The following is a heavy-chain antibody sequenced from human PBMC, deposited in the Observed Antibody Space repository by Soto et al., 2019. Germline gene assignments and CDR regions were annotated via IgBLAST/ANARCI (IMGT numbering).Heavy chain of an antibody. D-gene: IGHD4-4*01. CDR1: GGSFSGYY. CDR2: INHSGST. Sequence: PSETLSLICAVYGGSFSGYYWSWIRQPPGKGLEWFGEINHSGSTNYNPSLKSRVTISVDTSKNQFSLKLSSVTAADTAVYYCARGALLGRGVGYSNYEYWFDPWGQGTLVTVSS. CDR3: ARGALLGRGVGYSNYEYWFDP. J-gene: IGHJ5*02. V-gene: IGHV4-34*01.